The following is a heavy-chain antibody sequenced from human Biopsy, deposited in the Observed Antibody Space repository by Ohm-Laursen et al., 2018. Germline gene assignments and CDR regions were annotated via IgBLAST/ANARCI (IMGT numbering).Heavy chain of an antibody. J-gene: IGHJ4*02. CDR2: ISGYNGNT. CDR1: GYKFTSYG. V-gene: IGHV1-18*01. CDR3: ARIAAAGWDDY. D-gene: IGHD6-25*01. Sequence: GSSVKVSCKSSGYKFTSYGMCWVRQAPGQGFEWMWRISGYNGNTNYAQKFQGRITMTIDAATSTGYMDLRSLKSDDTAVYYCARIAAAGWDDYWGQGTLVTVSS.